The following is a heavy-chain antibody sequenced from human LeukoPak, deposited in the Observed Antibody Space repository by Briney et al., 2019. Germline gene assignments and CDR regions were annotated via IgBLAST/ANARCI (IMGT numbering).Heavy chain of an antibody. Sequence: PGGTLRLSCAASGFTFSSYGMSWVRQAPGKGLEWVSAISGSGGSTYYADSVKGRFTISRDNSKNTLYLQMNSLRAEDTAVYYCAKDLRRYYGSGSFQAFDYWGQGTLVTVSS. D-gene: IGHD3-10*01. V-gene: IGHV3-23*01. J-gene: IGHJ4*02. CDR3: AKDLRRYYGSGSFQAFDY. CDR2: ISGSGGST. CDR1: GFTFSSYG.